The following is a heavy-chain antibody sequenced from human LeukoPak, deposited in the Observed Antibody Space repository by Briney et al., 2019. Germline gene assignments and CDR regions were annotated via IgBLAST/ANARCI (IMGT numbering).Heavy chain of an antibody. V-gene: IGHV3-23*01. Sequence: PGRSLRLSCAASGFTFSSYAMSWVRQAPGKGLEWVSAISGSGGSTYYADSVKGRFTISRDNSKNTLYLQMNSLRAEDTAVYYCAKPYCSGGSCYHSGYYYYYMDVWGKGTTVTVSS. CDR3: AKPYCSGGSCYHSGYYYYYMDV. CDR2: ISGSGGST. D-gene: IGHD2-15*01. CDR1: GFTFSSYA. J-gene: IGHJ6*03.